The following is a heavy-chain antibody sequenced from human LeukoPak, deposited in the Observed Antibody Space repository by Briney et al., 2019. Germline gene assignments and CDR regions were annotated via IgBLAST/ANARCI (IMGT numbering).Heavy chain of an antibody. Sequence: GGSLRLSCAASAFSLSAYDMQWVRQAPGKGLEWVSGTSRRGPTYYADSVKGRFTISRDNSKNTLYLQMNSLRAEDTAVYYCAKEGGTGTRFDYWGQGTLVTVSS. D-gene: IGHD1-7*01. CDR3: AKEGGTGTRFDY. CDR2: TSRRGPT. J-gene: IGHJ4*02. CDR1: AFSLSAYD. V-gene: IGHV3-23*01.